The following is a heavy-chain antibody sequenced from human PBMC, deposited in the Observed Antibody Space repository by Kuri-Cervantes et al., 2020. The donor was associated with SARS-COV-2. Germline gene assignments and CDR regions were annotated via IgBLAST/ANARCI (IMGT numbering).Heavy chain of an antibody. CDR2: IIPILGTA. CDR3: ARSYSNYVGYYYYYMDV. CDR1: AGTFSSYA. V-gene: IGHV1-69*04. Sequence: SVKVSCKASAGTFSSYAISWVRQAPGQGLEWMGRIIPILGTANYAQKFQGRVTITADKSTSTAYMELSSLRSEDTAVYYCARSYSNYVGYYYYYMDVWGKGTTVTVSS. D-gene: IGHD4-11*01. J-gene: IGHJ6*03.